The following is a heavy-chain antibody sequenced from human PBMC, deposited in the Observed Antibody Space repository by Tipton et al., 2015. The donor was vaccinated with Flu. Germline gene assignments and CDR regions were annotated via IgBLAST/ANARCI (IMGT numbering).Heavy chain of an antibody. CDR3: VRAIAAADFY. D-gene: IGHD6-13*01. CDR1: GFIFSNYW. V-gene: IGHV3-7*01. J-gene: IGHJ4*02. Sequence: SLRLSCAASGFIFSNYWMIWVRQAPGKGLEWVANIKQDGNEKYYVDSVKGRFTISRDNAKNSLYLQMNSLRVEDTAVYYCVRAIAAADFYWGQGTLVTVSS. CDR2: IKQDGNEK.